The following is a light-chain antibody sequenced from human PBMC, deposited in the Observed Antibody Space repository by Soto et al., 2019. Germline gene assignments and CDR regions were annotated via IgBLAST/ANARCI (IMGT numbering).Light chain of an antibody. CDR3: QQYNSYPLT. V-gene: IGKV3-15*01. CDR1: QSVRSK. CDR2: DTY. J-gene: IGKJ4*01. Sequence: EIVLTQSPASLSVSPGERATLSCRASQSVRSKVAWYQQKPGQAPSLVIYDTYIRATGIPARFSGSGFGTEFTLTISSLQPEDFATYYCQQYNSYPLTFGGGTKVEIK.